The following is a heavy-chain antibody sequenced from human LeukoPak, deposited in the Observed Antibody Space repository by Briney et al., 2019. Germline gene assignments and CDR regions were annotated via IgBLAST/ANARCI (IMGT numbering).Heavy chain of an antibody. Sequence: PGGSLRLSCAASGFTFSSYWMSWVRQAPGKGLEWVANIKQDGSEKYYVDSVKGRFTISRDNAKNPLYPQMNSLRAEDTAVYYCASRYSSSWYYYYYYMDVWGKGTTVTVSS. CDR1: GFTFSSYW. CDR3: ASRYSSSWYYYYYYMDV. D-gene: IGHD6-13*01. J-gene: IGHJ6*03. CDR2: IKQDGSEK. V-gene: IGHV3-7*01.